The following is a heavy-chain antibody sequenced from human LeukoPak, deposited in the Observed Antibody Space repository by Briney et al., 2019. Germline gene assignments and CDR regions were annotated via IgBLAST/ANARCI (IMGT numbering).Heavy chain of an antibody. V-gene: IGHV3-15*01. CDR1: GFPFTAAY. D-gene: IGHD2/OR15-2a*01. CDR3: IWEVPEYYFRH. Sequence: GGSLRLSCAASGFPFTAAYMNWVRQAPGKGLEWVGRIKSKGAGETTQYAAPVKGRFTISRDDSKNTVYLQMNSLKAEDTAVYYCIWEVPEYYFRHWGQGTLGTVSP. J-gene: IGHJ4*02. CDR2: IKSKGAGETT.